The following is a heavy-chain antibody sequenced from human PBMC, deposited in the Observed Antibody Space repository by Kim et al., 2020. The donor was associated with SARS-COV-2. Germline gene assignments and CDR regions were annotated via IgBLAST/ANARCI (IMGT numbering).Heavy chain of an antibody. Sequence: VKGRFTISRDNAKNSLYLQMNSLRAEDTAVYYCATLGYCSGGSCYQKFDYWGQGTLVTVSS. V-gene: IGHV3-11*06. CDR3: ATLGYCSGGSCYQKFDY. D-gene: IGHD2-15*01. J-gene: IGHJ4*02.